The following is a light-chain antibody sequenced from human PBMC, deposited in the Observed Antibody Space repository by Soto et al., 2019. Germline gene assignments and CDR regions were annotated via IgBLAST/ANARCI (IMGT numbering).Light chain of an antibody. CDR1: SSNIGAGFD. Sequence: QAVLTQPPSVSGAPGQTVTISCTGSSSNIGAGFDVHWYQQVPGTAPKLVLYSNTARPSGVPDRFSGSRSGSSGSLAITGLQPEDEADYYCQSYDSGPTGPVVFGGGTQLTVL. J-gene: IGLJ7*01. V-gene: IGLV1-40*01. CDR2: SNT. CDR3: QSYDSGPTGPVV.